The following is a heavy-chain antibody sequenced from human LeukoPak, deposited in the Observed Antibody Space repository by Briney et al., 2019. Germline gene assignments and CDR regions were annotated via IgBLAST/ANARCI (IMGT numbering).Heavy chain of an antibody. D-gene: IGHD3-10*01. Sequence: ASVKVSCKASGYTFTGYFMHWVRQAPGQGLEWMGWINPNSGGTNYAQKFQGRVTMTGDTSISTAYMDLSSLRSDDTAVYYCARGRDYFGSGTYYNGDYWGQGTLVTVSS. J-gene: IGHJ4*02. CDR1: GYTFTGYF. CDR3: ARGRDYFGSGTYYNGDY. CDR2: INPNSGGT. V-gene: IGHV1-2*02.